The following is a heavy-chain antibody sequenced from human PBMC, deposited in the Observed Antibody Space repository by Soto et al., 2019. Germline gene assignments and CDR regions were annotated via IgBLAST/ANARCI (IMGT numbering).Heavy chain of an antibody. V-gene: IGHV4-59*01. CDR3: GRMGSGWYFGY. CDR1: GGSIRSYY. CDR2: IYYSGST. D-gene: IGHD6-19*01. J-gene: IGHJ4*02. Sequence: PSGTLALTCTVSGGSIRSYYWSWVRQPPGKGLEWIGYIYYSGSTNYNPSLKSRVTISVDTSKNQFSLKLSSVTAADTAVYYCGRMGSGWYFGYWGQGTLVTVSS.